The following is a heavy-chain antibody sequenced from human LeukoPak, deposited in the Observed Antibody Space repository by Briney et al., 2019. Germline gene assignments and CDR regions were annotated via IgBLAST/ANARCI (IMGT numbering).Heavy chain of an antibody. V-gene: IGHV5-51*01. D-gene: IGHD2-21*01. CDR1: GSSFTSYW. CDR3: ARLDRVGTIANY. Sequence: GVALQISSQGSGSSFTSYWIGWVRAMPGKGREWMGIIYPGDSDTRYSPSFQGQVTISADKSISTAYLQWSSLKASDTAMYYCARLDRVGTIANYWGQGTLVTVSS. J-gene: IGHJ4*02. CDR2: IYPGDSDT.